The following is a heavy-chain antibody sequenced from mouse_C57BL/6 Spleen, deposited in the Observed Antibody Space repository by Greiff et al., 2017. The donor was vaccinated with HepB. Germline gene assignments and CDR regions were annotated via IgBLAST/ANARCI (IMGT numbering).Heavy chain of an antibody. J-gene: IGHJ2*01. V-gene: IGHV3-6*01. CDR1: GYSITSGYY. D-gene: IGHD2-1*01. CDR2: ISYDGSN. Sequence: EVQRVESGPGLVKPSQSLSLTCSVPGYSITSGYYWNWIRQFPGNKLEWMGYISYDGSNNYNPSLKNRISITRDTSKNQFFLKLNSVTTEDTATYYCAREVDLLLFDYWGQGTTLTVSS. CDR3: AREVDLLLFDY.